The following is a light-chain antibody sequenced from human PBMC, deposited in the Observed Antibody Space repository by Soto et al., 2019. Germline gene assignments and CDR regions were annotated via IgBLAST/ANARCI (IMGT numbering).Light chain of an antibody. CDR2: GAS. CDR3: QQYNNWPLT. Sequence: EIVMTQSPATLSVSPGERATLSCRASQSVNSDLAWYQQKPGQAPRLLIYGASTRATGIPGRFSGSGSWTEFTLTISSLQSEDFAVYYCQQYNNWPLTFGGGTKVDVK. V-gene: IGKV3-15*01. J-gene: IGKJ4*01. CDR1: QSVNSD.